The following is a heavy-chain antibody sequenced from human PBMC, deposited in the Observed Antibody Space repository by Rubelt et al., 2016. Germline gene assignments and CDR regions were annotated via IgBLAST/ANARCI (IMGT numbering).Heavy chain of an antibody. V-gene: IGHV4-39*01. CDR3: ARHRGGRNFFDY. CDR2: GLYSGRI. CDR1: GASMTSDDYY. J-gene: IGHJ4*02. D-gene: IGHD1-26*01. Sequence: QLQMQESGPGLVKPSETLSLTCTVSGASMTSDDYYYAWIRQSPGKGLEWIGNGLYSGRILYNSSRKRRVTMSFATSKNQFSLRVTSVTATDTAVYYCARHRGGRNFFDYWGQGTLVTVSS.